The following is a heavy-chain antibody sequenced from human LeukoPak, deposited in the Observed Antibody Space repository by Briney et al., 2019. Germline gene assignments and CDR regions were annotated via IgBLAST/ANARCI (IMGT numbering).Heavy chain of an antibody. V-gene: IGHV4-34*01. Sequence: SETLSLTCAVYGGSFNDYYWSWIRQPPGKGLEWIGEINHSGTTNYNPSLYSRVTMSLDTSKNQVSLRLNSVTAADTAVHYCARVPLRFLEPFDYWGQGTLVTVSS. D-gene: IGHD3-3*01. CDR1: GGSFNDYY. J-gene: IGHJ4*02. CDR2: INHSGTT. CDR3: ARVPLRFLEPFDY.